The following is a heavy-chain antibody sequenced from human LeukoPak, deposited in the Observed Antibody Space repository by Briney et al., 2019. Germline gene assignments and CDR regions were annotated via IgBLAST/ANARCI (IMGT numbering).Heavy chain of an antibody. D-gene: IGHD5-18*01. CDR1: GFTFSSYA. Sequence: GGSLRLSCAASGFTFSSYAMHWVRQAPGKGLEWVAVISYDGSNKYYADSVKGRFTISRDNSKNTLYLQMNSLRAEDTAVYYCARDGEDTAMAPFDYWGQGTLVTVSS. CDR3: ARDGEDTAMAPFDY. V-gene: IGHV3-30-3*01. J-gene: IGHJ4*02. CDR2: ISYDGSNK.